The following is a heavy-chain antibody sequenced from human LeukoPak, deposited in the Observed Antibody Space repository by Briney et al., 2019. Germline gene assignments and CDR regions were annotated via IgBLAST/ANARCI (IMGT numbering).Heavy chain of an antibody. Sequence: PGGSLSFSCAASGFTFSTNSWTWVRQAPGKGLKGILFISSSNSIIDYVDSVRGRFTISRDNAKNSLYLQMNSLRAEDTAVYYCARDIGGSYTAIDYWGQGTLVTVSS. CDR1: GFTFSTNS. V-gene: IGHV3-48*04. J-gene: IGHJ4*02. D-gene: IGHD1-26*01. CDR3: ARDIGGSYTAIDY. CDR2: ISSSNSII.